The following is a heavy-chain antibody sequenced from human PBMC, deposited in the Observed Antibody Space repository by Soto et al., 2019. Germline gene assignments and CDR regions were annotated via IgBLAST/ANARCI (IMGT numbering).Heavy chain of an antibody. CDR2: IYSGGST. J-gene: IGHJ6*02. Sequence: EVQLVETGGGLIQPGGSLRLSCAASGFTVSSNYMSWFRQAPGKGLEWVSVIYSGGSTYYADSVKGRFTISRDNSKNTLYLQMNSLRAEDTAVYYCARDLSRISYYYGMDVWGQGTTVTVSS. CDR1: GFTVSSNY. V-gene: IGHV3-53*02. CDR3: ARDLSRISYYYGMDV. D-gene: IGHD2-2*01.